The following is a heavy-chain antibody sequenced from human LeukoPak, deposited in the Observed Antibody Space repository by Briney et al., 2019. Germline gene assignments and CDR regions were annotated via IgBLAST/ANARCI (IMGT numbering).Heavy chain of an antibody. Sequence: PSETLSLTCTVSGGSISSYYWSWIRQPPGKGLEWIGYIYHSGSTYYNPSLKSRVTISVDRSKNQFSLKLSSVTAADTAVYYCARSSSSGGGNPWGQGTLVTVSS. CDR1: GGSISSYY. CDR3: ARSSSSGGGNP. D-gene: IGHD6-6*01. CDR2: IYHSGST. V-gene: IGHV4-59*04. J-gene: IGHJ5*02.